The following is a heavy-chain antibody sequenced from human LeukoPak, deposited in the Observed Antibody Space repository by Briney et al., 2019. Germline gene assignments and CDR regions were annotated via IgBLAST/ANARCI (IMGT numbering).Heavy chain of an antibody. J-gene: IGHJ4*02. CDR1: GGTFISYT. Sequence: AVTVSCMASGGTFISYTINWVPQAPGQGLGWMGGVIPIFGTVNYAQKFQGRITITADESTGTAQMEMSSLRSEDTAVYYCARGDGSGSYFDYWGQGTLVTVSS. D-gene: IGHD3-10*01. CDR2: VIPIFGTV. CDR3: ARGDGSGSYFDY. V-gene: IGHV1-69*13.